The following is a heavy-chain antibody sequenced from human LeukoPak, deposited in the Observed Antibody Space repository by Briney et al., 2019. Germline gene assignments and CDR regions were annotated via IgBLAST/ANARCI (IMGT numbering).Heavy chain of an antibody. J-gene: IGHJ6*02. CDR1: GFTFNAYS. Sequence: GGYLRLSCAASGFTFNAYSMNWVRQAPGKGRKWGSSISSSGDYIYYADSLKGRFTISRDNAKNSLFLQMNSLRAEDTAVYYCARDGVPAYYYAMDVWGQGTTVTVSS. V-gene: IGHV3-21*01. CDR3: ARDGVPAYYYAMDV. D-gene: IGHD3-16*01. CDR2: ISSSGDYI.